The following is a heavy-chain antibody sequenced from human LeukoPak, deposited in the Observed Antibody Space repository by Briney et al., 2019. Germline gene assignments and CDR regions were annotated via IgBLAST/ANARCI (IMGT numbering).Heavy chain of an antibody. J-gene: IGHJ4*01. V-gene: IGHV3-48*01. CDR1: GFTFSNYN. Sequence: PGGSLRLSCATSGFTFSNYNMNWVRQAPGKGLEWVSYISSSSSAIYYADSVKGRFTISRDNAKNSLYLQMNSLRAEDTAVYYCASGGSRQLAGPFDYWGQGTLVTVSS. CDR3: ASGGSRQLAGPFDY. CDR2: ISSSSSAI. D-gene: IGHD6-6*01.